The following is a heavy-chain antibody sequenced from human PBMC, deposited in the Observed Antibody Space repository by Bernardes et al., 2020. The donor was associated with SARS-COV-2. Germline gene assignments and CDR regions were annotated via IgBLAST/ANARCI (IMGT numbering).Heavy chain of an antibody. D-gene: IGHD3-3*01. CDR2: ITPSSGDT. J-gene: IGHJ4*02. CDR3: AASKRVVLSYLDF. CDR1: GDTFNGYY. Sequence: ASVKVSCKTPGDTFNGYYIHWLRQAPGQRFEWMGRITPSSGDTAPAPKFRDRVTLTRDTSISTVYMELSSLSSGDTASYYCAASKRVVLSYLDFWGQGTLVTVSA. V-gene: IGHV1-2*02.